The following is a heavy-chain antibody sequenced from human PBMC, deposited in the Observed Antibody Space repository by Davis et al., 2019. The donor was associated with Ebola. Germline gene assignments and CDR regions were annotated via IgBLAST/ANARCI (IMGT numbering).Heavy chain of an antibody. CDR3: AKQRGRYSGSNGFTSFDY. CDR2: ISSSSSYI. Sequence: GESLKISCAASGFTFSSYSMNWVRQAPGKGLEWVSSISSSSSYIYYADSVKGRFTISRDNAKNSLYLQMNSLRAKYTALYYCAKQRGRYSGSNGFTSFDYWGQGTLVTVSS. D-gene: IGHD1-26*01. J-gene: IGHJ4*02. CDR1: GFTFSSYS. V-gene: IGHV3-21*01.